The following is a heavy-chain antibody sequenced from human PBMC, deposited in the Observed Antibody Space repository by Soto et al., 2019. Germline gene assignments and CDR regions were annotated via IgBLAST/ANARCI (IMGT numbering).Heavy chain of an antibody. D-gene: IGHD2-15*01. CDR2: INPSGGST. V-gene: IGHV1-46*03. CDR3: ARDLIDCSGGSCRWFDP. CDR1: GYTFTSYY. Sequence: ASVKVSCKASGYTFTSYYMHWVRQAPGQGLEWMGIINPSGGSTSYAQKFQGRVTMTRDTSTSTVYMELSSLRSEDTAVYYCARDLIDCSGGSCRWFDPWGQGTLVTVSS. J-gene: IGHJ5*02.